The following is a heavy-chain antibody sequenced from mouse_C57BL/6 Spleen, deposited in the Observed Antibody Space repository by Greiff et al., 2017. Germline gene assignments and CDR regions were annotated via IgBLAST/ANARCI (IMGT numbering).Heavy chain of an antibody. V-gene: IGHV1-80*01. CDR1: GYAFSSYW. CDR2: IYPGDGDT. J-gene: IGHJ2*01. Sequence: QVHVKQSGAELVKPGASVKISCKASGYAFSSYWMNWVKQRPGKGLEWIGQIYPGDGDTNYNGKFKGKATLTADKSSSTAYMQLSSLTSEDSAVYFCARGLGPYFDYWGKGTTLTVSS. D-gene: IGHD4-1*01. CDR3: ARGLGPYFDY.